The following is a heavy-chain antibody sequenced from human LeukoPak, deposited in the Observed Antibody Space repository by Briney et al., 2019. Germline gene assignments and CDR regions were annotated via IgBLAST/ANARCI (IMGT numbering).Heavy chain of an antibody. Sequence: SETLSLTCTVSGGSISSSSYYWSWIRQPPGKGLEWIGEINHSGSTNYNPSLKSRVTISVDTSKNQFSLKLSSVTAADTAVYYCARGILWFGEPDAFDIWGQGTMVTVSS. D-gene: IGHD3-10*01. V-gene: IGHV4-39*07. J-gene: IGHJ3*02. CDR3: ARGILWFGEPDAFDI. CDR1: GGSISSSSYY. CDR2: INHSGST.